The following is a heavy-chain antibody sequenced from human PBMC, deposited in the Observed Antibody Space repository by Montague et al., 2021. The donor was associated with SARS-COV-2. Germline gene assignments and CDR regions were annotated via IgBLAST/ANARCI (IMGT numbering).Heavy chain of an antibody. CDR3: AREVIVGGYSYGYWY. CDR1: GYTFTSYG. V-gene: IGHV1-18*01. CDR2: ISAYNGNT. Sequence: SVKVSCKASGYTFTSYGISWVRQAPGQGLEWMGWISAYNGNTNYAQKLQGRVTMTTDTSTSTAYMELRSLRSDDTAVYYCAREVIVGGYSYGYWYWGQGTRVTVSS. J-gene: IGHJ4*02. D-gene: IGHD5-18*01.